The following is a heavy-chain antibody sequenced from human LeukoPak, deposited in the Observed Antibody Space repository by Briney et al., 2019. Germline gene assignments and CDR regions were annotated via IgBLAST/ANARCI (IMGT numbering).Heavy chain of an antibody. J-gene: IGHJ4*02. D-gene: IGHD3-10*01. CDR1: GITLSNYG. V-gene: IGHV3-23*01. CDR2: LSGRGGGT. CDR3: AKRGVVIRVFLVGFHKEAYYFDS. Sequence: GGSLRLSCAVSGITLSNYGMSGVRQAPGKGREWLAGLSGRGGGTNYADSVQGRFTSSRDNPKNTLYLQMNSLRAEDTAVYFCAKRGVVIRVFLVGFHKEAYYFDSWGQGALVTVSS.